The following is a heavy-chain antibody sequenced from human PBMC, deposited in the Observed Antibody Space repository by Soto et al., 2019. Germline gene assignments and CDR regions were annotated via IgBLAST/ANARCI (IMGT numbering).Heavy chain of an antibody. CDR3: AREGAGYCSSTSCDNYYYYGMDV. CDR2: IYYSGST. CDR1: GGSISSGGYY. D-gene: IGHD2-2*01. V-gene: IGHV4-31*03. Sequence: QVQLQESGPGLVKPSQTLSLTCTVSGGSISSGGYYWSWIRQHPGKGLEWIGYIYYSGSTYYNPSLKSRVTISVDTSKNQFSLKLSSVTAAATAVYYCAREGAGYCSSTSCDNYYYYGMDVWGQGTTVTVSS. J-gene: IGHJ6*02.